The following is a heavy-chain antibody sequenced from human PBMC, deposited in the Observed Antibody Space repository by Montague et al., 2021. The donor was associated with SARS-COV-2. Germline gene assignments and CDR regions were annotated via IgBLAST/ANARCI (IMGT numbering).Heavy chain of an antibody. Sequence: TLSLTCTASGGSISSGGYYWSWSRQHPGKGLEWIGYIYYSGSTYYNPPLKSRVTISVDTSKNQFSLKLSSVTAADTAVYYCARGGSYSSGWYGVDYYYGMDVWGQGTTVTVSS. V-gene: IGHV4-31*03. CDR2: IYYSGST. D-gene: IGHD6-19*01. CDR1: GGSISSGGYY. CDR3: ARGGSYSSGWYGVDYYYGMDV. J-gene: IGHJ6*02.